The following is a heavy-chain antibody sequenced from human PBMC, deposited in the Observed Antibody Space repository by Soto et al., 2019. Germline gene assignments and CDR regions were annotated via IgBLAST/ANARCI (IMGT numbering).Heavy chain of an antibody. CDR3: ARDHGSGWSNFDY. J-gene: IGHJ4*02. V-gene: IGHV3-30-3*01. D-gene: IGHD6-19*01. Sequence: QVQLVESGGGVVQPGRSLRLSCAASGFTFSSYAMHWVRQAPGKGLEWVAVISYDGSNKYYADSVKGRFTISRDNSKNTLYLQMNSLRAEDTAVYYCARDHGSGWSNFDYWGQGTLVTVSS. CDR2: ISYDGSNK. CDR1: GFTFSSYA.